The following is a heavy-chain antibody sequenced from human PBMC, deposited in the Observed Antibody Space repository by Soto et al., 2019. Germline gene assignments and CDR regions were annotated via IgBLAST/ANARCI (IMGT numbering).Heavy chain of an antibody. D-gene: IGHD2-2*02. Sequence: GESLRLSCAASGFTFSSYSMNWVRQAPGKGLEWVSYISRSGNTMYYGDYVKGRFTISRDNAENSVFLQMISLRAEDTAVYYCVREGRSSTSCNTGCAFDIWGQGTMVTVSS. CDR1: GFTFSSYS. CDR2: ISRSGNTM. V-gene: IGHV3-48*04. J-gene: IGHJ3*02. CDR3: VREGRSSTSCNTGCAFDI.